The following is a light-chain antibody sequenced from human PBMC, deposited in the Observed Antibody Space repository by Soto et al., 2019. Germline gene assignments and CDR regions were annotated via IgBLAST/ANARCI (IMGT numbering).Light chain of an antibody. J-gene: IGKJ1*01. V-gene: IGKV3-20*01. Sequence: ILLMQSPDTLSLSPWEREKRFCRASQTVSSNYLAWCQQRPGQAPRLLIYGASTRAAGIPDRISGGGSGTDFTLTISRLEPEDFAVYYCQQYGSSGTFGQGTKVDIK. CDR1: QTVSSNY. CDR2: GAS. CDR3: QQYGSSGT.